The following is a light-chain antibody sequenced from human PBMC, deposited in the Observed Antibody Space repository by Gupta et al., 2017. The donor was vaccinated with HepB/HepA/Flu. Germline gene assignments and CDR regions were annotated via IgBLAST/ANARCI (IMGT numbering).Light chain of an antibody. Sequence: EIVLTPSPANLSLSPGERATLSCRASQSVSRNLAWYQQKPGQAPRRLIYDASNRATGIPARFSGSGSGTDFTLTISSLEPEDFAVYYCQHRSNWPLTFGGGTKVEIK. CDR3: QHRSNWPLT. V-gene: IGKV3-11*01. J-gene: IGKJ4*01. CDR1: QSVSRN. CDR2: DAS.